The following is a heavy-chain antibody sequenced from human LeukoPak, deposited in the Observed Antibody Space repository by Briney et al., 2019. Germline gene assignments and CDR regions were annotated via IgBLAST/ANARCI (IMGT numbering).Heavy chain of an antibody. CDR2: INPSGGST. Sequence: ASVKVSCKASGYTFTSYYLHWVRQAPGQGLDWMGIINPSGGSTTYRQKFQGRVTMTRDTSTSTVYMELSSLRSEDTAVYYCARDRLTTVTTSTPFDYWGQGTLVTVSS. CDR1: GYTFTSYY. CDR3: ARDRLTTVTTSTPFDY. D-gene: IGHD4-17*01. J-gene: IGHJ4*02. V-gene: IGHV1-46*01.